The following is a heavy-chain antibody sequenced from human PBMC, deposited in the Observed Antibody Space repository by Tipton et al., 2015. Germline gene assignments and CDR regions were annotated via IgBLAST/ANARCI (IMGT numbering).Heavy chain of an antibody. CDR1: GESVRSGRSY. CDR3: ARGRRNYYDSSGYTYHYGMDV. Sequence: TLSLTCAVSGESVRSGRSYWSWIRQPPGKGLEWIGYIHKSGSSSYNPSFGSRVTISVDTSKNQFSLKLNSVTAADTAVYYCARGRRNYYDSSGYTYHYGMDVWGQGTTVTVSS. J-gene: IGHJ6*02. CDR2: IHKSGSS. V-gene: IGHV4-61*01. D-gene: IGHD3-22*01.